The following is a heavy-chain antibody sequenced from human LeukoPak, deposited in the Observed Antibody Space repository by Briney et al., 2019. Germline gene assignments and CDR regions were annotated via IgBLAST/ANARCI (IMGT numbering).Heavy chain of an antibody. J-gene: IGHJ6*03. CDR1: SGSISSSPYY. Sequence: PSETLSLTCTVSSGSISSSPYYWGWIRQSPGKGLEWIGSISYSGTTYYNPSLKSRVTISVDTSKNQFSLKLSSVTAADTAVYYCARDKGQLDPSLLWFGHDYYYYYMDVWGKGTTVTISS. D-gene: IGHD3-10*01. CDR2: ISYSGTT. V-gene: IGHV4-39*07. CDR3: ARDKGQLDPSLLWFGHDYYYYYMDV.